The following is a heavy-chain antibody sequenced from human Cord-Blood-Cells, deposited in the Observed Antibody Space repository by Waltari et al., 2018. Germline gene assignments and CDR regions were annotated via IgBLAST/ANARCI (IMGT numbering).Heavy chain of an antibody. CDR2: INHSEST. CDR1: GGSFSGYY. V-gene: IGHV4-34*01. Sequence: QVQLQQWGAGLLKPSETLSLTCAVYGGSFSGYYWSWIRQPPGKGLEWIGEINHSESTNYNPSLKSRVTISVDTSKNQFSLKLSSVTAADTAVYYCARSNEAVAGTFDYWGQGTLVTVSS. CDR3: ARSNEAVAGTFDY. D-gene: IGHD6-19*01. J-gene: IGHJ4*02.